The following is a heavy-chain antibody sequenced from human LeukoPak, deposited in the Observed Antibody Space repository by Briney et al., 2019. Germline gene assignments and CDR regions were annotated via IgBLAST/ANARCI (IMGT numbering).Heavy chain of an antibody. CDR3: ATHRGDYHYMDV. J-gene: IGHJ6*03. D-gene: IGHD3-10*01. V-gene: IGHV3-33*01. CDR1: GLTFRNYG. CDR2: IYYDGSDQ. Sequence: PGTSLRLSCAASGLTFRNYGMNWVRQAPGKGLEWLAMIYYDGSDQSYADSVRGRFTIPRDNSKNMLYLQLSSLRAEDSAMYFCATHRGDYHYMDVWGKGTTVSVAS.